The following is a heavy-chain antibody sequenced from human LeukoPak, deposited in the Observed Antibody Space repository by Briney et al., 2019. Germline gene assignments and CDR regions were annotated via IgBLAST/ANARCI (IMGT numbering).Heavy chain of an antibody. CDR1: GGSFSGYY. Sequence: SETLSLTCAVYGGSFSGYYWNWIRQPPGKGLEWIGEINHSGSTKYNPSLKSRVTISVDTAKNQFSLMLISVTAADTAVYYCARLFREYSYGPLDYWGQGTLVTVSS. CDR2: INHSGST. CDR3: ARLFREYSYGPLDY. V-gene: IGHV4-34*01. D-gene: IGHD5-18*01. J-gene: IGHJ4*02.